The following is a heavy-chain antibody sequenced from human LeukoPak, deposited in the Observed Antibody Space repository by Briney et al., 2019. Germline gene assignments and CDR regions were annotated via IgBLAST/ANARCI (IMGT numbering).Heavy chain of an antibody. J-gene: IGHJ4*01. Sequence: SETLSLTCTVSDASVTTYSWSWLRQPAGKGLEWMGRVYSSGATKYNPSLKSRVTISADTSKNQFSLKLPSVTAADTAVYYCARDHYGSGSYKAYFDYWGHGIQVTVSS. CDR1: DASVTTYS. V-gene: IGHV4-4*07. CDR2: VYSSGAT. CDR3: ARDHYGSGSYKAYFDY. D-gene: IGHD3-10*01.